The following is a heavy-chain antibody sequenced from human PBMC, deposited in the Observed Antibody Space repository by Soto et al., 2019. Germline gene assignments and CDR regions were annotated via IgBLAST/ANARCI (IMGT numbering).Heavy chain of an antibody. D-gene: IGHD3-10*01. J-gene: IGHJ6*02. CDR3: ASDLSGRADV. CDR1: GFTFSIYW. CDR2: MNEDGGTT. V-gene: IGHV3-74*01. Sequence: SGGSLRLSCAASGFTFSIYWMQWVRQAPGKGLVWVSRMNEDGGTTDYADSVKGRFTISRDNAKNTLYLQMNSLRVEDTAVYYCASDLSGRADVWGQGTTVTVSS.